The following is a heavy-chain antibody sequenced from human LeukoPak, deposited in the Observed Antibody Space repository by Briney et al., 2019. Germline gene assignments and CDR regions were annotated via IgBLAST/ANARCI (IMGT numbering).Heavy chain of an antibody. CDR2: IIWNSGSV. CDR3: ARGPGVASLIVDALDM. V-gene: IGHV3-9*03. CDR1: GFTFHDYA. Sequence: GGSLRLSCAASGFTFHDYAMHWVRQVPGKGLEWVSGIIWNSGSVLYADSVRGRFTISRDNAKNSLYLQMNSLRPEDMAFYYCARGPGVASLIVDALDMWGQGRMVTV. D-gene: IGHD1-26*01. J-gene: IGHJ3*02.